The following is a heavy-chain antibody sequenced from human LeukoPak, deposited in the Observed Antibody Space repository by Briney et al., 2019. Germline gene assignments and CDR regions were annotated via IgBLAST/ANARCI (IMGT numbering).Heavy chain of an antibody. V-gene: IGHV4-39*07. CDR2: IFYSGST. J-gene: IGHJ5*02. CDR3: ARLGGYDSSGYHDARRGSNWFDP. D-gene: IGHD3-22*01. CDR1: SGSISTSNYY. Sequence: PSETLSLTCTVSSGSISTSNYYWGWVRQPPGKALEWIGNIFYSGSTYYNPSLKSRVTISVDTSKNQFSLKLSSVTAADTAVYYCARLGGYDSSGYHDARRGSNWFDPWGQGTLVTVSS.